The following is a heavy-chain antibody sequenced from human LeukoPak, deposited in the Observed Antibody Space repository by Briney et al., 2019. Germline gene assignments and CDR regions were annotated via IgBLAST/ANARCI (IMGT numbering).Heavy chain of an antibody. Sequence: SGGSLRLSCAASGFTFSNYWMHWVRQAPGKGLVWVSRINSDGTDTTYADSVKGRFTISRDNSKNTLYLQMNSLRAEDTAVYYCAGSSSWYYFKYWGQGTLVTVSS. J-gene: IGHJ4*02. CDR3: AGSSSWYYFKY. V-gene: IGHV3-74*01. CDR2: INSDGTDT. D-gene: IGHD6-13*01. CDR1: GFTFSNYW.